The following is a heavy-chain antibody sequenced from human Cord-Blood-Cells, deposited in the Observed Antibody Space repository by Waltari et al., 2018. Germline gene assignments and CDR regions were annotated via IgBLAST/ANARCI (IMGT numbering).Heavy chain of an antibody. D-gene: IGHD7-27*01. V-gene: IGHV4-39*01. CDR3: ARLALTGAYYFDY. Sequence: QLQLQESGPGLVKPSETLSLTCTVSGGSISSSSYYWGWIRQPPGKGLEWIGSIYYSGSTYYNPSLKSRVTISVDTSKNQFSLKLSAVTAADTAVYYGARLALTGAYYFDYWGQGTLVTVSS. J-gene: IGHJ4*02. CDR2: IYYSGST. CDR1: GGSISSSSYY.